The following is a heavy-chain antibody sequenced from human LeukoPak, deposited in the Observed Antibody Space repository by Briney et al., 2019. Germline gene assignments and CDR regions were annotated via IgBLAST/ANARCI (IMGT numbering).Heavy chain of an antibody. CDR3: AREAGYNAYYFDY. Sequence: SETLSLTCTASGGSVSSYYWSWIRQPPGKGLEWIRNIYYSGSTNYNPSLKSRVTISVDTSKNQFSLRLSSVTAADTAVYYCAREAGYNAYYFDYWGQGTLVTVSS. CDR1: GGSVSSYY. CDR2: IYYSGST. D-gene: IGHD5-24*01. V-gene: IGHV4-59*02. J-gene: IGHJ4*02.